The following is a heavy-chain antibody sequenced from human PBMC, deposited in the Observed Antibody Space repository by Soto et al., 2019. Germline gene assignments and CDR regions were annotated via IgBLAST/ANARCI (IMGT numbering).Heavy chain of an antibody. CDR2: IYYSGST. D-gene: IGHD6-19*01. Sequence: QLQLQESGPGLVKPSETLSLTCTVSGGSISSSSYYWGWIRQPPGKGLEWIGSIYYSGSTYYNPSLKTPVTTSVDTSKNPFSLRLSSVTAADTAVYYCARWVHSSGCLDSWGQGTMVTVSS. CDR3: ARWVHSSGCLDS. V-gene: IGHV4-39*02. J-gene: IGHJ4*02. CDR1: GGSISSSSYY.